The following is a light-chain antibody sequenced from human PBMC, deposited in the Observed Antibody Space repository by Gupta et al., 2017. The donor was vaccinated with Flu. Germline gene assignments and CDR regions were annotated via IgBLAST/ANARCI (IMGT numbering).Light chain of an antibody. CDR1: SLRSYY. J-gene: IGLJ2*01. CDR2: GKN. CDR3: NSRDSSGNHLGVV. Sequence: TVRITCQGDSLRSYYASWYQQKPGQAPVVVIYGKNNRPSGIPDRFSGSSSGNTASLTITGAQAEDEADYYCNSRDSSGNHLGVVFGGGTKLTVL. V-gene: IGLV3-19*01.